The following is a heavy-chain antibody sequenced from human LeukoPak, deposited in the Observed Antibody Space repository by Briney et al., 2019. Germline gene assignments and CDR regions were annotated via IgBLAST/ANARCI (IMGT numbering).Heavy chain of an antibody. Sequence: PGASVKVSCKASGYTFTGYYMHWVRQAPGQGLEWMAWINPNSGGTNYAQKFQGRVTMTRDTSISTAYMELSRLRSDDTAVYYCARVGGSGGSHEAFDIWLRGTMVSVPS. J-gene: IGHJ3*02. CDR3: ARVGGSGGSHEAFDI. CDR1: GYTFTGYY. V-gene: IGHV1-2*02. CDR2: INPNSGGT. D-gene: IGHD1-26*01.